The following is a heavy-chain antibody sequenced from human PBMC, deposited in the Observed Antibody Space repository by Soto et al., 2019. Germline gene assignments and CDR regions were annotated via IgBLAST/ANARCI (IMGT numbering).Heavy chain of an antibody. CDR1: GYSIGSASY. CDR2: IYHSGTT. V-gene: IGHV4-38-2*01. J-gene: IGHJ6*02. CDR3: ARAFYGGYAAYYYGMDV. Sequence: LSLTCAVSGYSIGSASYWGWIRQSPGKGLEWIGNIYHSGTTYYNPSLESRVTISVDTSNNHFSLKLNSVSAADTAVYYCARAFYGGYAAYYYGMDVWGQGTTVTVSS. D-gene: IGHD4-17*01.